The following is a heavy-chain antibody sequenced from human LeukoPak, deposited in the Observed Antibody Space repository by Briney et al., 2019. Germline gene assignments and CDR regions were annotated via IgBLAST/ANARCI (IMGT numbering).Heavy chain of an antibody. Sequence: PGGSLRLSCAASGFTFSSYGMNWVRQAPGKGLEWVAFIRYDGRNKYYADSVKGRFTISRDNSKNTLYLQMNSLRAEDTAVYYCAKDPGYSSGWSDYWGQGTLVTVSS. J-gene: IGHJ4*02. D-gene: IGHD6-19*01. CDR1: GFTFSSYG. V-gene: IGHV3-30*02. CDR3: AKDPGYSSGWSDY. CDR2: IRYDGRNK.